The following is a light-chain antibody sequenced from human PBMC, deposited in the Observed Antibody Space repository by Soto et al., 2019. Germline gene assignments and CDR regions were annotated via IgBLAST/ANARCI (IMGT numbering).Light chain of an antibody. Sequence: QSVLTQPPSVSGAPGQRVIISCTGSSSNIGAGYDVHWYQQLPGTAPRLLIYDNNNRPSGVPARFSVSKSDTSASLAITGLQPEDEADYYCQSYDSSLSGSSVFGTGTKVTVL. V-gene: IGLV1-40*01. CDR2: DNN. CDR3: QSYDSSLSGSSV. CDR1: SSNIGAGYD. J-gene: IGLJ1*01.